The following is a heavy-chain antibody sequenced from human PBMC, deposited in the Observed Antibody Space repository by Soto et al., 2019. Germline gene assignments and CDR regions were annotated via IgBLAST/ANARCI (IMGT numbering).Heavy chain of an antibody. D-gene: IGHD1-26*01. CDR1: GFTFSSYW. J-gene: IGHJ4*02. Sequence: EVQLVESGAGLVQPGGSLRLSCAASGFTFSSYWMTWVRQAPGKGLEWVANIKQDGSERYYVGSVKGRFTISRDNARNSLYLQMNSLRAEDTAVYFCASSRGAFGWDWGQGTLVTVSS. V-gene: IGHV3-7*01. CDR2: IKQDGSER. CDR3: ASSRGAFGWD.